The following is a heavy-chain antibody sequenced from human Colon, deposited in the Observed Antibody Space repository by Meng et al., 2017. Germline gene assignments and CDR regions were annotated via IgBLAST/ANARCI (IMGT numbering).Heavy chain of an antibody. CDR3: ARRAPAVNFDS. Sequence: QVQLRESGPALVKPSETLSLTCAVSGDSITNHNWWAWVRQPPGKGLEWIGEIPHRGSSAYNPSLKSRVSMSIDKSKNQFSLRLTSVTAADTAVYYCARRAPAVNFDSWGQGALVTVSS. V-gene: IGHV4-4*02. CDR1: GDSITNHNW. CDR2: IPHRGSS. D-gene: IGHD2-2*01. J-gene: IGHJ4*02.